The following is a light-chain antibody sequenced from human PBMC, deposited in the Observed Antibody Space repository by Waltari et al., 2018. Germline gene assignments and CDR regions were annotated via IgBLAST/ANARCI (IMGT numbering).Light chain of an antibody. Sequence: QSALTQPPSASGSPGQSVTISCTGTGSDIGGYNYVSWYQQHPGKAPNLMIYEVTKRPPGVPDRSYGSKSGSTASLTGSGLQAEDEAYYYCSSYADNKGVFGGGTKLTVL. CDR2: EVT. J-gene: IGLJ2*01. CDR1: GSDIGGYNY. CDR3: SSYADNKGV. V-gene: IGLV2-8*01.